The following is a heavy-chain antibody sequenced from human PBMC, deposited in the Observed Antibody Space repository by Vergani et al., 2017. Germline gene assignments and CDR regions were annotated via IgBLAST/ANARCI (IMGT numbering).Heavy chain of an antibody. CDR1: GFTFDDYA. V-gene: IGHV3-9*01. Sequence: EVQLVESGGGLVQPGRSLRLSCAASGFTFDDYAMHLVRQAPGKGLEWVSGISWNSGSIGYADSVKGRFTISRDNAKNSLYLQMNSLRAEDTAVYYCARDGYYDFWSGYSITEHNYYYYMDVWGKGTTVTVSS. J-gene: IGHJ6*03. CDR2: ISWNSGSI. D-gene: IGHD3-3*01. CDR3: ARDGYYDFWSGYSITEHNYYYYMDV.